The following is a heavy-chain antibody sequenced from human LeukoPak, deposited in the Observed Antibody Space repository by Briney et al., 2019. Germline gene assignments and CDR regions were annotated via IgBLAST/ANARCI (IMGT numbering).Heavy chain of an antibody. CDR3: AKGTANWGSYYMDV. V-gene: IGHV3-23*01. D-gene: IGHD7-27*01. CDR2: ISGSGGST. J-gene: IGHJ6*03. Sequence: GGSLRLSCAASGFTFSSYAMSWVRQAPGKGREWVSAISGSGGSTYYADSVKGRFTISRDNSKNTLYLQMNSLRAEDTAVYYCAKGTANWGSYYMDVWGKGTTVTVSS. CDR1: GFTFSSYA.